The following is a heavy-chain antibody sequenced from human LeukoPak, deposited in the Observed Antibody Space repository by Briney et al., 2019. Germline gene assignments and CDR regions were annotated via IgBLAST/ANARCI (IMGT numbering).Heavy chain of an antibody. CDR2: IYYSGST. CDR1: GGSISSGDYY. CDR3: ARGHSGSYYFDY. D-gene: IGHD1-26*01. Sequence: SETLSLTCTVSGGSISSGDYYWSWIRQPPGEGLEWIGYIYYSGSTYYNPSLKSRVTISVDTSKNQFSLKLSSVTAADTAVYYCARGHSGSYYFDYWGQGTLITVSS. J-gene: IGHJ4*02. V-gene: IGHV4-30-4*08.